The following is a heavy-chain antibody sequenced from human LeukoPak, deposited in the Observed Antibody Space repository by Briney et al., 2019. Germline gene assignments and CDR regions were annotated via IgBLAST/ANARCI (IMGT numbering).Heavy chain of an antibody. Sequence: GGFMRLSCAASGFTFSSYAMSWVRQAPGKGLEWVSAISGSGGSTYYADSVKGRCTISRDNSKNTLYLQMNSLRAEDTAVYYCAKSKDVVPAAIYFDYWGQGTLVTVSS. CDR3: AKSKDVVPAAIYFDY. D-gene: IGHD2-2*02. J-gene: IGHJ4*02. CDR2: ISGSGGST. V-gene: IGHV3-23*01. CDR1: GFTFSSYA.